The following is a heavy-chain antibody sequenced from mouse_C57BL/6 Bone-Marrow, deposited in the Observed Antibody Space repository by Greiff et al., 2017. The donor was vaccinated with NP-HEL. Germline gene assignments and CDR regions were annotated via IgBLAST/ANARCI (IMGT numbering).Heavy chain of an antibody. J-gene: IGHJ3*01. CDR2: IHPNSGST. V-gene: IGHV1-64*01. CDR3: ARRDSWFAY. Sequence: QVQLQQSGAELVKPGASVKLSCKASGYTFTSYWMHWVKQRPGQGLEWIGMIHPNSGSTNYNEKFKSKATLTVDQSSSTAYMQLSSLTSEDSAVYYCARRDSWFAYWGQGTLVTVSA. CDR1: GYTFTSYW.